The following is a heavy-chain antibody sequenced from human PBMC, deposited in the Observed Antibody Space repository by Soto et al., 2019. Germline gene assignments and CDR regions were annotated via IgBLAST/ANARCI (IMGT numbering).Heavy chain of an antibody. CDR3: AKEHSGVTGFLAWSSTNYFDY. Sequence: PGGSLRLSCAASGFTFSSYAMSWVRQAPGKGLEWVSAISGSGGSTYYADSVKGRFTISRDNSKNTLYLQMNSLRAEDTAVYYCAKEHSGVTGFLAWSSTNYFDYWGQGTLVTVSS. CDR2: ISGSGGST. D-gene: IGHD3-3*01. J-gene: IGHJ4*02. CDR1: GFTFSSYA. V-gene: IGHV3-23*01.